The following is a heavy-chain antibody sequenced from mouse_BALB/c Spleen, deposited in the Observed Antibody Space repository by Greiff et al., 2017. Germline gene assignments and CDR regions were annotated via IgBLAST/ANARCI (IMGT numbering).Heavy chain of an antibody. J-gene: IGHJ2*01. CDR2: ISTYYGNT. V-gene: IGHV1-67*01. Sequence: VQLQQSGPELVRPGVSVKISCKGSGYTFTDYAMHWVKQSHAKSLEWIGVISTYYGNTNYNQKFKGKATMTVDKSSSTAYMELARLTSEDSAIYYCAREGIYDGYSSYFDYWGQGTTLTVSS. CDR3: AREGIYDGYSSYFDY. D-gene: IGHD2-3*01. CDR1: GYTFTDYA.